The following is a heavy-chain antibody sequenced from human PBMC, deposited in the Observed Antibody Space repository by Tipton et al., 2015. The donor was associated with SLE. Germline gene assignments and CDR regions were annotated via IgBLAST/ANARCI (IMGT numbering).Heavy chain of an antibody. CDR1: GGSSNTYY. D-gene: IGHD6-19*01. Sequence: TLSLTCDVYGGSSNTYYWAWIRQPPGKGLEWIGEINHSGSTNYNPSLKSRVTTSLDTSKNQVSLKLSSVTASDMAEYYCAGTSSSGWYVIDYWGQGTLVTVSS. J-gene: IGHJ4*02. CDR3: AGTSSSGWYVIDY. V-gene: IGHV4-34*01. CDR2: INHSGST.